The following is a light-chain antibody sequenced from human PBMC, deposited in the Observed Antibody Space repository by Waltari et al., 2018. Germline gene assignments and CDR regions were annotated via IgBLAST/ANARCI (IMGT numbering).Light chain of an antibody. J-gene: IGLJ2*01. Sequence: QSVLTQPPSVSGAPGQRVSISCTGSGPNLGAGYDVHWYQPHPGKAPKLLLYGTSTRPPGVPDRFFGSQSGTSASLAITALQAEDEAEYYCQSYDTSLSVVFGGGTKLTVL. CDR3: QSYDTSLSVV. V-gene: IGLV1-40*01. CDR2: GTS. CDR1: GPNLGAGYD.